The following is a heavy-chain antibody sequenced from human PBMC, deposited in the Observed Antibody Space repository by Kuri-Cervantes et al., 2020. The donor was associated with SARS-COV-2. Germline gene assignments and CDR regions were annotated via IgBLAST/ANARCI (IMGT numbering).Heavy chain of an antibody. D-gene: IGHD3-16*02. Sequence: LSLTCAASGFTFSSYGMHWVRQAPGKGLEGVAVISYDGSNKYYADSVKGRFTISRDNSKNTLYLQMNSLRAEDTAVYYCAKVPYDYVWGSYRYTYYYYGMDVWGQGTTVTVSS. J-gene: IGHJ6*02. CDR2: ISYDGSNK. CDR1: GFTFSSYG. V-gene: IGHV3-30*18. CDR3: AKVPYDYVWGSYRYTYYYYGMDV.